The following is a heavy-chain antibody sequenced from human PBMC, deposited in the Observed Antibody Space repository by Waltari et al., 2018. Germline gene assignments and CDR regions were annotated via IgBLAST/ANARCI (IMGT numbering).Heavy chain of an antibody. V-gene: IGHV3-23*03. D-gene: IGHD5-12*01. CDR1: GFTFRSSA. J-gene: IGHJ6*03. CDR3: AKSGSGYLYYMDV. Sequence: EVQLLESGGGLVQPGGSLRLSCAASGFTFRSSAMSWFRQAPGKGLEWVSVIYSGGSTYYADSVKGRFTISRDNSKNTLYLQMNSLRAEDTAVYYCAKSGSGYLYYMDVWGKGTTVTVSS. CDR2: IYSGGST.